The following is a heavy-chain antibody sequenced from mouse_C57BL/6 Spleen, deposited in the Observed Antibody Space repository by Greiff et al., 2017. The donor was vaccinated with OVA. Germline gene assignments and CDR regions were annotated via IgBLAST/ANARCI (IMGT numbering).Heavy chain of an antibody. CDR1: GYTFTSYW. Sequence: HVQLQQSGTELVKPGASVKLSCKASGYTFTSYWMHWVKQRPGQGLEWIGNINPSNGGTNYNEKFKSKATLTVDKSSSTAYMQLSSLTSEDSAVYYCAAYYSNYYAMDYWGQGTSVTVSS. CDR3: AAYYSNYYAMDY. J-gene: IGHJ4*01. CDR2: INPSNGGT. D-gene: IGHD2-5*01. V-gene: IGHV1-53*01.